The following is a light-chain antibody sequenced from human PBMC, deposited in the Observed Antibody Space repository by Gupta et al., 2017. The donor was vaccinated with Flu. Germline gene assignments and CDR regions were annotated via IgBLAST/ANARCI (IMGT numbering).Light chain of an antibody. J-gene: IGKJ4*01. CDR3: QHYYNLPIT. CDR1: QDISNY. V-gene: IGKV1-33*01. Sequence: DIQMTQCPSSLSASVGDRVTITCQASQDISNYLNWYQQKPGKAPKLLIYDASNLETGVPSRFSGSGSGTDFTFTISSLQPEDIATYYCQHYYNLPITFGGGTKVEIK. CDR2: DAS.